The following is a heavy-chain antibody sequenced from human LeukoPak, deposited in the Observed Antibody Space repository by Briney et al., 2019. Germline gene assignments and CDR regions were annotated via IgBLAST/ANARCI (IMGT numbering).Heavy chain of an antibody. CDR2: VSGSGGST. Sequence: GGSLRLSCAASGFTFSSYAMNWVRQAPGKGLEWVSAVSGSGGSTYYADSLKGRFTISRDNSKNTLYVQMNSLRAEDTAVYYCAKDMQQLPRGYFDNWGQGTLVTVSS. V-gene: IGHV3-23*01. CDR1: GFTFSSYA. D-gene: IGHD6-13*01. J-gene: IGHJ4*02. CDR3: AKDMQQLPRGYFDN.